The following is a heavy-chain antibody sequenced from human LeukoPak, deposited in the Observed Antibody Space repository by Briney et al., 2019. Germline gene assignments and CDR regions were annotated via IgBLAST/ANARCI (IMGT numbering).Heavy chain of an antibody. CDR1: GFTFGDHA. D-gene: IGHD5-18*01. V-gene: IGHV3-49*04. Sequence: GRSLRLSCTASGFTFGDHAMSWVRQAPGKGLEWVGFIRSIAYGGTTEYAASVKGRFTISRDDSKSIAYLQMNSLKTEDTAVYYYTRGPIQQWLYYGMDVWGQGTTVTVSS. J-gene: IGHJ6*02. CDR3: TRGPIQQWLYYGMDV. CDR2: IRSIAYGGTT.